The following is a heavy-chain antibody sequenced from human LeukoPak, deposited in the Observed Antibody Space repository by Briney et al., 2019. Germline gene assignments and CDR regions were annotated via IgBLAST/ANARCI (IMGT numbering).Heavy chain of an antibody. D-gene: IGHD6-19*01. CDR2: ISAYNGNT. CDR1: GYTFTSYG. J-gene: IGHJ5*02. Sequence: GASVKVSCKASGYTFTSYGISWVRQAPGQGLEWMGWISAYNGNTNYAQKLLGRVTMTTDTSTSTAYMELRSLRSDDTAVYYCARGRIAVAGTLWFDPWGQGTLVTVSS. V-gene: IGHV1-18*01. CDR3: ARGRIAVAGTLWFDP.